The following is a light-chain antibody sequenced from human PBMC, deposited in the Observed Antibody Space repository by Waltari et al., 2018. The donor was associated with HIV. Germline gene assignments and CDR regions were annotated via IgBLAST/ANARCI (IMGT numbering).Light chain of an antibody. CDR2: DVS. V-gene: IGLV2-11*01. CDR1: SSHGGGYNY. J-gene: IGLJ3*02. Sequence: QSALTQPRSVSGSPGQPVTISCTGTSSHGGGYNYGSWYQQHPGKAPKLMIYDVSKRPSGVPDRFSGSKSGNTASLTISGLQAEDEADYYCCSYAGSYTVFGGGTKLTVL. CDR3: CSYAGSYTV.